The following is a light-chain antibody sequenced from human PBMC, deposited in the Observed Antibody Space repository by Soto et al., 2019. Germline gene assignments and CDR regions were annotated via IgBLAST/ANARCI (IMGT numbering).Light chain of an antibody. CDR2: EVN. CDR3: SSYTSNRTLYV. J-gene: IGLJ1*01. CDR1: TSDVGTYNY. Sequence: QSVLTQPASLSGSLGQSITISCTGTTSDVGTYNYVSRYQQHPGKAPKLMIYEVNSRASGVSNRFSGSESGNTASLTISGLQAEGEADDYCSSYTSNRTLYVFRGGTKVTVL. V-gene: IGLV2-14*01.